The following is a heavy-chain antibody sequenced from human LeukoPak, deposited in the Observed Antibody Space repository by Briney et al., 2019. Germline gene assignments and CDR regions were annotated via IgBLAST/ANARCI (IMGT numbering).Heavy chain of an antibody. CDR1: GYTFTGYY. Sequence: ASVKVSCKASGYTFTGYYMHWVRQAPGQVLECMGWINPNSGGTNYAQKFQGRVTMTRDTSISTAYMELSRLRSDDTAVYYCARGMSEWLLTPDDAFDIWGQGTMVTVSS. CDR2: INPNSGGT. CDR3: ARGMSEWLLTPDDAFDI. D-gene: IGHD5-12*01. V-gene: IGHV1-2*02. J-gene: IGHJ3*02.